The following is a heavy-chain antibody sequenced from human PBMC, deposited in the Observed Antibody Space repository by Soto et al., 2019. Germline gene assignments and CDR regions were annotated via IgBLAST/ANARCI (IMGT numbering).Heavy chain of an antibody. Sequence: PGGSLRLSCAASEFTVSRNYISWVRQAPREGLDWVSLIYSGGSIYYADSVKGRFTISRDNSQTTLSLQMNSLTPEDTAGYYCARSGQGGDQNGDNYWYFDLWGHGTLVTVSS. J-gene: IGHJ2*01. D-gene: IGHD2-21*02. CDR1: EFTVSRNY. CDR3: ARSGQGGDQNGDNYWYFDL. CDR2: IYSGGSI. V-gene: IGHV3-53*01.